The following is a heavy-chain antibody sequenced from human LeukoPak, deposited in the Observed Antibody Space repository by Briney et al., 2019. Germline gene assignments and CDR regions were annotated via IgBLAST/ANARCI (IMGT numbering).Heavy chain of an antibody. Sequence: ASVKVSCKASGYTFTSHDINWVRQATGQGLEWMGRMSPNSGDTGYAQKFQGRVTMTSDSSISTAYMELRSLRSDDTAVYYCASGEVGVVYRAGGRYYYYYHAMDVWGQGTTVTVSS. CDR3: ASGEVGVVYRAGGRYYYYYHAMDV. V-gene: IGHV1-8*01. CDR1: GYTFTSHD. J-gene: IGHJ6*02. D-gene: IGHD2-15*01. CDR2: MSPNSGDT.